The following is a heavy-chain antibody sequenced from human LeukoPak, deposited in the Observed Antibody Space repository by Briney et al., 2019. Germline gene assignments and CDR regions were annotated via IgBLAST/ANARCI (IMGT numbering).Heavy chain of an antibody. D-gene: IGHD2-15*01. CDR1: GYTFTGYY. V-gene: IGHV1-2*02. CDR2: INPKSGGT. CDR3: ARVPHGYCSGGTCYDY. Sequence: EASVKVSCKASGYTFTGYYMHWVRQAPGQGLEWMGWINPKSGGTSYAQNFQGRVTMTRDTSINTAYMELSRLRSDDTAVYYCARVPHGYCSGGTCYDYWGQGTLVTVSS. J-gene: IGHJ4*02.